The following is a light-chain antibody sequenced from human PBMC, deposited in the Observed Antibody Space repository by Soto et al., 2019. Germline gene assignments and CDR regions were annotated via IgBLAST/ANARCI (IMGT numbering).Light chain of an antibody. CDR1: QSVGSN. CDR2: GAS. V-gene: IGKV3-15*01. Sequence: EIVMTQSPDTLSFSPWESATLSCRGSQSVGSNLAWYHKKPSAAPRLLIFGASTKATGIQARFSGSGSGTVITPTIRMQQADDVAVYCWKQCGYCCTCGQGTKVDIK. J-gene: IGKJ1*01. CDR3: KQCGYCCT.